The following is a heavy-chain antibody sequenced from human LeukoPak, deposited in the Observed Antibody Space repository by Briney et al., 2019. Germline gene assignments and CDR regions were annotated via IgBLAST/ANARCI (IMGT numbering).Heavy chain of an antibody. Sequence: GGSLRLSCAASGFSFSRYWMHWVRQAPGKGLVWVSRINSDGSRTSHADSVKGRFTISRDNAKNTLYLQMNSLRAEDTAVYYCARGARYCTSTSCQVRYYIDVWGKGTTVTISS. CDR2: INSDGSRT. D-gene: IGHD2-2*01. CDR1: GFSFSRYW. V-gene: IGHV3-74*01. J-gene: IGHJ6*03. CDR3: ARGARYCTSTSCQVRYYIDV.